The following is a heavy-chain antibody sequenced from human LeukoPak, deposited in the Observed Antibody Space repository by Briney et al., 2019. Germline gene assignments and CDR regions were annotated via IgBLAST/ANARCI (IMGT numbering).Heavy chain of an antibody. D-gene: IGHD4/OR15-4a*01. V-gene: IGHV1-2*02. CDR2: INPSRGGT. CDR3: AREAKKNNDY. CDR1: GYTFTGNY. J-gene: IGHJ4*02. Sequence: DSVKVSCKASGYTFTGNYMHWVRQAPGQGLERMGWINPSRGGTNYAQKFQGRVTMTRDTSISTAYMELSGLRSDDTAVYYCAREAKKNNDYWGQGTLVTVSS.